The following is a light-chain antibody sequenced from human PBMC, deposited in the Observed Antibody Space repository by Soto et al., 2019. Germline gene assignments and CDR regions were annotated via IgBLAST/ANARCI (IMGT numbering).Light chain of an antibody. CDR3: QQYDVLPWT. CDR1: QDITNF. Sequence: DLQMTQSPSSLSASVGDRVTITCQASQDITNFLNGYQQKPGKAPKLLIYVASTLETGVPSRFSGSGSGTDFSFTISRLQPEDIATYYCQQYDVLPWTFGQGTTVEVK. CDR2: VAS. J-gene: IGKJ1*01. V-gene: IGKV1-33*01.